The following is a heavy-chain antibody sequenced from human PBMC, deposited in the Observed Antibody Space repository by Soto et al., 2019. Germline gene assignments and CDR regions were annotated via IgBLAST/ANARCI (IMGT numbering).Heavy chain of an antibody. V-gene: IGHV4-59*01. Sequence: SETRSLTCTVSGVSISSLYWSWIRQPPGKGLEWIGNIYYSGSTNYNPSLKSRVTISVDTSKNQFSLKLSSVTAADTAVYYCASQTANYYGSGSYYLPFDYCGQGTLVTVSS. CDR1: GVSISSLY. CDR3: ASQTANYYGSGSYYLPFDY. J-gene: IGHJ4*02. D-gene: IGHD3-10*01. CDR2: IYYSGST.